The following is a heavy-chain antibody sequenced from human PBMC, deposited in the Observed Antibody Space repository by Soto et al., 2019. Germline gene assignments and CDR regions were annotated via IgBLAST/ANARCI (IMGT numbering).Heavy chain of an antibody. D-gene: IGHD3-9*01. CDR3: ARDRNYHLSGYYDAVDV. CDR1: GFNFKDYW. CDR2: IGEDGGIS. Sequence: EVQLVESGGGLVQPGGSLRLSCAGSGFNFKDYWMTWVRQAPGKGLEWLANIGEDGGISNYVDSVKGRFTISRDNVKNSLDLQINSLRAEDTAVYYCARDRNYHLSGYYDAVDVWGQGTVVTVSS. J-gene: IGHJ3*01. V-gene: IGHV3-7*01.